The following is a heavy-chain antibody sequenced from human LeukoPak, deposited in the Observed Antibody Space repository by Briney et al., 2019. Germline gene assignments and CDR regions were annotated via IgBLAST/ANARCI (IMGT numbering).Heavy chain of an antibody. CDR1: GYSFTSYW. CDR2: IYPGDSDT. V-gene: IGHV5-51*01. Sequence: GESLKISCKGSGYSFTSYWIAWVRQMPGKGLEWMGIIYPGDSDTRYSPPFQGQVTMSADKSISTAYLQWSSLKASDTAIYYCARRYYYGSGSYLDYWGQGTLVTVSS. J-gene: IGHJ4*02. D-gene: IGHD3-10*01. CDR3: ARRYYYGSGSYLDY.